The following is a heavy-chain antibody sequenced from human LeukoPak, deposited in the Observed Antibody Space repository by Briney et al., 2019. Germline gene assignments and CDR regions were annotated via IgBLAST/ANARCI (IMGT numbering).Heavy chain of an antibody. Sequence: SETLSLTCAVYGGSXXGXXWSWIRQPPGKGLEXXXXINXSGXXXXXXSXXXXXTXSVXTSKNQFSLKLSSVTAADTAVYYCARERGSYFSRFWDYWGQGTLVTVSS. J-gene: IGHJ4*02. CDR1: GGSXXGXX. V-gene: IGHV4-34*01. CDR2: INXSGXX. CDR3: ARERGSYFSRFWDY. D-gene: IGHD1-26*01.